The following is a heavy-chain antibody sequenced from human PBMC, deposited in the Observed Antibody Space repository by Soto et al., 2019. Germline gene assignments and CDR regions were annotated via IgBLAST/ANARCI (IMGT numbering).Heavy chain of an antibody. J-gene: IGHJ6*02. CDR3: ARDQNQFWSGYTPYYYYYYGMDV. D-gene: IGHD3-3*01. V-gene: IGHV3-48*03. Sequence: PGGSLRLSCAASGFTFSSYEMNWVRQAPGKGLEWVSYISSSGSTIYYADSVKGRSTISRDNAKNSLYLQMNSLRAEDTAVYYCARDQNQFWSGYTPYYYYYYGMDVWGQGTTVTVSS. CDR2: ISSSGSTI. CDR1: GFTFSSYE.